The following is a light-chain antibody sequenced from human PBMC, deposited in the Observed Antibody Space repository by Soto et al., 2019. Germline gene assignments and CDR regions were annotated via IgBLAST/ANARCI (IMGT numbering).Light chain of an antibody. V-gene: IGKV3-20*01. CDR2: DAS. J-gene: IGKJ4*01. CDR3: QQYGSAPLT. CDR1: QRVRSNY. Sequence: EIVLTQSPDTLSLSPGERATLSCRASQRVRSNYLAWYQQKPGQAPRFLIYDASSRATGIPDRFSGSGSGTDFTLTISRLEPEDFAVYYSQQYGSAPLTFGGGTKVDIK.